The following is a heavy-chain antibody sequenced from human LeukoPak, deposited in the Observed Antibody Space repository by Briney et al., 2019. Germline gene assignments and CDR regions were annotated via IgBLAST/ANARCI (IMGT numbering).Heavy chain of an antibody. D-gene: IGHD6-19*01. J-gene: IGHJ4*02. CDR3: ASWPAGWYGEDS. V-gene: IGHV3-23*01. CDR2: ISGSGGST. Sequence: GGSLRLSCAASGFTFSSYAMHWVRQAPGKGLEWVSAISGSGGSTYYADSVKGRFTISRDTPKNTLYLQMNSLRAEDTAVYYCASWPAGWYGEDSWGQGTLVTVSS. CDR1: GFTFSSYA.